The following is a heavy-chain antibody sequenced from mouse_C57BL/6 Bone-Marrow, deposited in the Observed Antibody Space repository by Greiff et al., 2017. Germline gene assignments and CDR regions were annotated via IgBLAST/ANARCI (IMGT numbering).Heavy chain of an antibody. CDR3: ARDAMDY. CDR2: ISSGSSTI. V-gene: IGHV5-17*01. CDR1: GFTFSDYG. Sequence: EVKLQESGGGLVKPGGSLKLSCAASGFTFSDYGMHWVRQAPEKGLEWVAYISSGSSTIYYADTVKGRFTISRDNAKNTLFLQMTSLGSEDTAMYYCARDAMDYWGQGTSVTVSS. J-gene: IGHJ4*01.